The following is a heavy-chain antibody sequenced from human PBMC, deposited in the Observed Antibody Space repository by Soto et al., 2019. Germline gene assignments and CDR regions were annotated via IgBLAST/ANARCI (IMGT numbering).Heavy chain of an antibody. Sequence: QVQLVQSGAEVKKPGSSVKVSCKAPGGTFSNYGITWVRQAPGQGLEWMGGILPMFGSTNFAQKFRGRVTITADESTSTAYMELCSLRPEDTAVYDCATDDRFRTSMDLSYFDSSGPGTLVTVAS. CDR3: ATDDRFRTSMDLSYFDS. V-gene: IGHV1-69*01. J-gene: IGHJ4*02. CDR2: ILPMFGST. CDR1: GGTFSNYG. D-gene: IGHD5-18*01.